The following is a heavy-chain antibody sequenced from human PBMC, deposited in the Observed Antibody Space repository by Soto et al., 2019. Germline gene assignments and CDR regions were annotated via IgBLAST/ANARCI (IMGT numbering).Heavy chain of an antibody. CDR2: INPNSGGT. CDR1: GYTFTGYY. D-gene: IGHD3-22*01. J-gene: IGHJ3*02. CDR3: ARAPQYYYDSSGYFVDAFDI. Sequence: GASVKVSCKASGYTFTGYYMHWVRQAPGQGLEWMGWINPNSGGTNYAQKFQGRVTMTRDTSISTAYMELSRLRSDDTAVYYCARAPQYYYDSSGYFVDAFDIWGHGTMVTVSS. V-gene: IGHV1-2*02.